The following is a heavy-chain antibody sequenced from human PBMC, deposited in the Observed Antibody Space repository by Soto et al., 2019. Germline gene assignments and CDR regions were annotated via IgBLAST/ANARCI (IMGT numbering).Heavy chain of an antibody. Sequence: SETLSLTCAVYGGSFSGYYWSWIRQPPGKGLEWIGEINHSGSTNYNPSLKTRVTISVDTPKNHFSLKLSYVTAADKSVYYCARGLSIVVVTAATDAFDIWGQGTMVTVSS. CDR3: ARGLSIVVVTAATDAFDI. J-gene: IGHJ3*02. CDR2: INHSGST. V-gene: IGHV4-34*01. D-gene: IGHD2-21*02. CDR1: GGSFSGYY.